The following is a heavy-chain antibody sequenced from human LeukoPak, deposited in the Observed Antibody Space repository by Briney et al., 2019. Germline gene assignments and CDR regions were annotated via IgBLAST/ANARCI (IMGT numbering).Heavy chain of an antibody. Sequence: GGSLRLSCAASGFTFSSYWMHWVRQAPGKGLVWVSRINSDGSSTSYADSVKGRFTISRDNAKNKLYLQMNSLRAEDTAVYYCARGPLYYYDSSGYLDYWGQETLVTVSS. CDR1: GFTFSSYW. CDR2: INSDGSST. CDR3: ARGPLYYYDSSGYLDY. D-gene: IGHD3-22*01. J-gene: IGHJ4*02. V-gene: IGHV3-74*01.